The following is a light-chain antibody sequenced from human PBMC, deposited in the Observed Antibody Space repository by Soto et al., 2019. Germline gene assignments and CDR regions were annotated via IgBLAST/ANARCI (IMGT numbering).Light chain of an antibody. J-gene: IGLJ1*01. Sequence: QSVLTQPPSVSAAPGQKVTISCSGSSSNVGNNYVSWYQQLPGTAPKLLIYDNNKRPSEIPDRFSGSKSGTSATLGITGLQTGDEADYYCGTWDSSLSAGVFGTGTKLTVL. V-gene: IGLV1-51*01. CDR1: SSNVGNNY. CDR3: GTWDSSLSAGV. CDR2: DNN.